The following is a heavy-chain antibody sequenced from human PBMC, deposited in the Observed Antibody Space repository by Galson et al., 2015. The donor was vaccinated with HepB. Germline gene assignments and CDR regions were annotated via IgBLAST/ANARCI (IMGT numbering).Heavy chain of an antibody. J-gene: IGHJ3*02. D-gene: IGHD4-17*01. CDR1: GFTFSSYA. CDR3: ARDLDYGDYDWAFDI. V-gene: IGHV3-30-3*01. Sequence: SLRLSCAASGFTFSSYAMHWVRQAPGKGLEWVAVISYDGSDKYYADSVKGRFTISRDNSKNTLYLQMNSLRAEDTAVYYCARDLDYGDYDWAFDIWGQGTMVTVSS. CDR2: ISYDGSDK.